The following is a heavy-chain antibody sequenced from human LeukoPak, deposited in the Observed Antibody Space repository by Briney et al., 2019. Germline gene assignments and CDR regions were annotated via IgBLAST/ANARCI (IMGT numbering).Heavy chain of an antibody. CDR3: VREVMDGSAPYFWYFDL. D-gene: IGHD1-26*01. V-gene: IGHV3-13*01. J-gene: IGHJ2*01. CDR2: IGGGSDT. CDR1: GSTFSTYD. Sequence: PGGSLRLSCAVSGSTFSTYDMHWVRQATGQGLEWVSAIGGGSDTYYSDSVKGRFTISRDNSKSSVFLQMNSLRAEDTAVYYCVREVMDGSAPYFWYFDLWGRGTLVTVSP.